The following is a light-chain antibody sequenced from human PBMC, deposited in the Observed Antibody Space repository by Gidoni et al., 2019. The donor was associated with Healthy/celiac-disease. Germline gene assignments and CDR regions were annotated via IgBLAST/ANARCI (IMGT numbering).Light chain of an antibody. CDR1: SSDVGSYNL. CDR2: EGS. V-gene: IGLV2-23*01. CDR3: CSYAGSSTPYV. J-gene: IGLJ1*01. Sequence: QYALTQPASVSWSPGQSITISCTGTSSDVGSYNLVSLYQQHPGKDPKLMIYEGSKRPSGVSNRFSGSKSGNTASMTISGLQAEDEADYYCCSYAGSSTPYVFGTGTKVTVL.